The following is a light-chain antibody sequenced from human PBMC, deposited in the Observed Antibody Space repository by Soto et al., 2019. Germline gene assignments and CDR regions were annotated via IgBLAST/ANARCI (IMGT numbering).Light chain of an antibody. CDR3: QQCNGYSRT. CDR2: DAS. J-gene: IGKJ1*01. CDR1: QSVSSN. V-gene: IGKV3-15*01. Sequence: EIVMTQSPATLSVSPGERATLSCRASQSVSSNFAWYQQKPGQVPRLLIYDASTRATGIPARFSGSGSGTEFTLTISSLQTDDFATYYCQQCNGYSRTFGQGTKVDI.